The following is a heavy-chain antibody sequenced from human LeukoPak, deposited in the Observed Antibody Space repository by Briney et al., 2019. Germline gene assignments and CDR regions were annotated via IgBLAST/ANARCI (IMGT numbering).Heavy chain of an antibody. J-gene: IGHJ4*02. V-gene: IGHV3-48*02. D-gene: IGHD2-2*02. CDR1: GLTFSAYS. CDR3: TRWTGSYSWYIDY. CDR2: ISGSSSSSDGGAI. Sequence: GGSLRLSCTPSGLTFSAYSMHCVRQAPGRGLEWVSYISGSSSSSDGGAIQYADSVKGRFTISRDNDKNSLYLQMNSLRDEDTAVYYSTRWTGSYSWYIDYWGQGTLVSVSS.